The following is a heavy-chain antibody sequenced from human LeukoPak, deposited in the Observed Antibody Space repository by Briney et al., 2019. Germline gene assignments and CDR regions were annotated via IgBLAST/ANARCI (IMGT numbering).Heavy chain of an antibody. D-gene: IGHD3-22*01. J-gene: IGHJ4*02. Sequence: GESLKISCKCSGYSFTSYWIGWVRQMPGKGLEWMGIIYHGDSDTRYSPSFQGQVTISADKSISPAYLQWSSLQASDTAMYYCARRGYDSSGYYYHIDYWGQGTLVTVSS. V-gene: IGHV5-51*01. CDR3: ARRGYDSSGYYYHIDY. CDR2: IYHGDSDT. CDR1: GYSFTSYW.